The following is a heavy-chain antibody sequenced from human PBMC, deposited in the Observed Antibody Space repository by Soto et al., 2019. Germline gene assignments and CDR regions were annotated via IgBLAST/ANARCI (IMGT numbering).Heavy chain of an antibody. D-gene: IGHD6-13*01. J-gene: IGHJ4*02. V-gene: IGHV4-34*01. Sequence: QVQLPQWGAGLLKPSETLSLTCAVYGGSFSGYYWSWIRQPPGTGLEGIGEINHSGSTNYNPSLQSRVTIAVDMSKNQFSLKLSSVTAADTAVYYCARGGRQQLIPTPISYKIDYWGQGTLVTVSS. CDR2: INHSGST. CDR3: ARGGRQQLIPTPISYKIDY. CDR1: GGSFSGYY.